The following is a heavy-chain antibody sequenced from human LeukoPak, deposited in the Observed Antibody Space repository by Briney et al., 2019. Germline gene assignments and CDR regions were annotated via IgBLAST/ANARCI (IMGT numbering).Heavy chain of an antibody. V-gene: IGHV4-59*12. Sequence: SETLSLTCTVSGGSISSYYWSWIRQPPGKGQEWIGYIYYSGSTNYNPSLKSRVTISVDTSKNQFSLKLSSVTAADTAVYYCAREAPSSSSTAFDIWGQGTMVTVSS. CDR3: AREAPSSSSTAFDI. CDR2: IYYSGST. J-gene: IGHJ3*02. D-gene: IGHD6-6*01. CDR1: GGSISSYY.